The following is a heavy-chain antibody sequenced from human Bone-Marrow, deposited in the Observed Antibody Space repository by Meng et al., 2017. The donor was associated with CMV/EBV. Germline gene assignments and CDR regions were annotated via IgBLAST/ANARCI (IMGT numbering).Heavy chain of an antibody. CDR1: GFIFSDYY. Sequence: ETLSLTCAASGFIFSDYYMRWIRQAPGKGLEWVASIKEDGSQQYYGDSVKGRFTISRDNARNSLYLQMHSLRAEDTAVYHCATRSANDYWGQGALVTVSS. CDR3: ATRSANDY. D-gene: IGHD3-16*01. CDR2: IKEDGSQQ. V-gene: IGHV3-7*01. J-gene: IGHJ4*02.